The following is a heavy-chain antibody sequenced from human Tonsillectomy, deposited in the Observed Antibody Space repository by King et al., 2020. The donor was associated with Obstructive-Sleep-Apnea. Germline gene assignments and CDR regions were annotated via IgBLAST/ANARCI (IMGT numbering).Heavy chain of an antibody. D-gene: IGHD3-10*01. J-gene: IGHJ4*02. CDR3: ARVGYYASVNNDPV. Sequence: LQLQESGPGLVKPSETLSLTCTVSGGSISSFYWGWIRQPPGKGLDGIGYIYYSGSTNYNSSLKSRVTISIDTSRNQFSLKLTSVTAADTAVYYCARVGYYASVNNDPVWGQGTLVIVSS. CDR2: IYYSGST. V-gene: IGHV4-59*01. CDR1: GGSISSFY.